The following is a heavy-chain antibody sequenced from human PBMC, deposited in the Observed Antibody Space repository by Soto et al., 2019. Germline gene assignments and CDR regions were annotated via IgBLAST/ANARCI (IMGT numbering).Heavy chain of an antibody. CDR1: GFTFSSYA. D-gene: IGHD2-15*01. CDR2: ISGSGGST. CDR3: AKEGGYGSGGSCYSAPYYYSVMDV. V-gene: IGHV3-23*01. Sequence: EVQLLESGGGLVQTGGSLRLSCAASGFTFSSYAMSWVRQAPGKGLSWVSAISGSGGSTYYADSVKGRFTISSDNSQTTLDLQMNRLRAEDTAVYYCAKEGGYGSGGSCYSAPYYYSVMDVWCQGTTVTVSS. J-gene: IGHJ6*02.